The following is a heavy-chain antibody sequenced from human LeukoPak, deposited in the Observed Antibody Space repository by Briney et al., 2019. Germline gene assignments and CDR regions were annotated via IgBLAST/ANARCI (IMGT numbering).Heavy chain of an antibody. CDR3: VKGLHQLDV. CDR2: IAYIGT. J-gene: IGHJ6*02. CDR1: GFTFIDYA. V-gene: IGHV3-23*01. Sequence: GGSLRLSCAASGFTFIDYAMTWVRQAPGQELDWVSTIAYIGTYYADSVKGRFTVSRDNSKNTLYLQMNNLRAEDSAVYYCVKGLHQLDVWGQGTTVTASS. D-gene: IGHD4-11*01.